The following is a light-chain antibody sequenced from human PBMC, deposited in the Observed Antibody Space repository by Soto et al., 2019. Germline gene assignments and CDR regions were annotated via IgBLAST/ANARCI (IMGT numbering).Light chain of an antibody. CDR3: QQRGGWPLT. V-gene: IGKV3-11*01. CDR2: DAS. Sequence: EIVLTQSPATLSLSPGERAALSCRASQGVGRFLAWYQQKPGQAPRLLIYDASNRATGIPARFSGSGSVTDFTLAIDNLEPEEFAVYYCQQRGGWPLTFGGGTKVEIK. J-gene: IGKJ4*01. CDR1: QGVGRF.